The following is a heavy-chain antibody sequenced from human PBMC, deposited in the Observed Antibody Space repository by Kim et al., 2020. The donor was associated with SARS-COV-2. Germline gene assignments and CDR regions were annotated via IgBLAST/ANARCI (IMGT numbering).Heavy chain of an antibody. J-gene: IGHJ5*02. D-gene: IGHD3-3*01. CDR1: GDSFSSPTHF. Sequence: SETLSLTCTVSGDSFSSPTHFWSWMRQTPGKQLEWIGNVYHTGSVNHNPSFESRVTLAIDTYRSQFSLTLKTATTADTAVYYCARVTFGGCFQILGDFGPWGQGTPVSVSS. CDR2: VYHTGSV. V-gene: IGHV4-61*01. CDR3: ARVTFGGCFQILGDFGP.